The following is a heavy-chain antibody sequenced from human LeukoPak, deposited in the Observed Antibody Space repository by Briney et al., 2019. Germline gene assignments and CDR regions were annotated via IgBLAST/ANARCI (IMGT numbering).Heavy chain of an antibody. J-gene: IGHJ6*02. CDR1: GFTFSSYA. D-gene: IGHD2-8*02. Sequence: GGSLRLSCAASGFTFSSYAMSWVRQAPGKGLEWVANIKQDGSEKYYVDSVKGRFTISRDNAKNSLYLQVNSLRAEDTAVYYCARDLVNYYYGMDVWGQGTTVTVSS. CDR2: IKQDGSEK. V-gene: IGHV3-7*01. CDR3: ARDLVNYYYGMDV.